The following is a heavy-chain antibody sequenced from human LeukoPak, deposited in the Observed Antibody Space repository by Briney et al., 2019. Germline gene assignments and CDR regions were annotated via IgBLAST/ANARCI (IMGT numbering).Heavy chain of an antibody. CDR1: GFIFSTYS. CDR3: AKDSDYYDSSGSSVRTWFDP. J-gene: IGHJ5*02. V-gene: IGHV3-21*04. CDR2: IGTSSSYI. Sequence: PGGSLRLSCAASGFIFSTYSMNWVRQAPGKGLEWVSSIGTSSSYIYYGDSVKGRFTISRDNSKNTLYLQMNSLRAEDTAVYYCAKDSDYYDSSGSSVRTWFDPWGQGTLVTVSS. D-gene: IGHD3-22*01.